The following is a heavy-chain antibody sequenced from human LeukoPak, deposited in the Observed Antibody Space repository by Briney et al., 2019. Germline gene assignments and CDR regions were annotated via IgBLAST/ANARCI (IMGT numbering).Heavy chain of an antibody. Sequence: GSLRLSCAASGFTFSSYAMSWVRQAPGKGLEWVSAISGSDGSTYYADSVKGRFTISRDNSKNTLYLQMNSLRAEDTAVYYCAKDRLQYCSGGSCYSGWFDPWGQGTLVTVSS. J-gene: IGHJ5*02. D-gene: IGHD2-15*01. CDR3: AKDRLQYCSGGSCYSGWFDP. V-gene: IGHV3-23*01. CDR2: ISGSDGST. CDR1: GFTFSSYA.